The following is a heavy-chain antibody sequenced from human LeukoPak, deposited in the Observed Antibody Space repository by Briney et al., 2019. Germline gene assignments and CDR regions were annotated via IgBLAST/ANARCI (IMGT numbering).Heavy chain of an antibody. CDR2: ISSSSSTI. CDR1: GFTFSSYS. CDR3: ARDLKIESIVVVPALDY. V-gene: IGHV3-48*01. J-gene: IGHJ4*02. D-gene: IGHD2-2*01. Sequence: GGSLRLSCAASGFTFSSYSMNWVRQAPGKGLEWVSYISSSSSTIYYADSVKGRFTISRDNAKNSLYLQMNSLRAEDTAVYYCARDLKIESIVVVPALDYWGQGTLVTVSS.